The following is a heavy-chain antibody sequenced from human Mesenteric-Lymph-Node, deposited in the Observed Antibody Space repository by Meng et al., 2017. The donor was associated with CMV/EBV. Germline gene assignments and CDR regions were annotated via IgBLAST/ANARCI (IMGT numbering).Heavy chain of an antibody. D-gene: IGHD6-13*01. CDR2: IYHSGST. Sequence: SETLSLTCTVSGGSISGSSYYWGWIRQPPGKGLEWIGSIYHSGSTYYNPSLKSLVTISVDTSKNQFSLKLSSVTAADTAVYYCARAGYSSSWYPLSYYYYYGMDVWGQGTTVTVSS. V-gene: IGHV4-39*07. J-gene: IGHJ6*02. CDR3: ARAGYSSSWYPLSYYYYYGMDV. CDR1: GGSISGSSYY.